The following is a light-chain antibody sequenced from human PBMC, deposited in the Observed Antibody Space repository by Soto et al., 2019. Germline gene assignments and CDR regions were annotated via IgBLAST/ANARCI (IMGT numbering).Light chain of an antibody. Sequence: EIVSTQSPATLSVSPGERATLSCRASQSVSSNLAWYPQKPGHAHRLIIYGASTRATGIPARFSGSVSGTEFTLTISSLQSEDFAVYYGQQYKNWPPITFGPVTRLETK. CDR2: GAS. CDR3: QQYKNWPPIT. J-gene: IGKJ5*01. CDR1: QSVSSN. V-gene: IGKV3-15*01.